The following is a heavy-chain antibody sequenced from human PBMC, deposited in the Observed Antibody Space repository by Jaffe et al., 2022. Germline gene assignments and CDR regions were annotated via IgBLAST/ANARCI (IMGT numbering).Heavy chain of an antibody. D-gene: IGHD3-10*01. CDR2: INAGNGNT. CDR3: ASGGSGSRYYYYYYMDV. V-gene: IGHV1-3*01. CDR1: GYTFTSYA. J-gene: IGHJ6*03. Sequence: QVQLVQSGAEVKKPGASVKVSCKASGYTFTSYAMHWVRQAPGQRLEWMGWINAGNGNTKYSQKFQGRVTITRDTSASTAYMELSSLRSEDTAVYYCASGGSGSRYYYYYYMDVWGKGTTVTVSS.